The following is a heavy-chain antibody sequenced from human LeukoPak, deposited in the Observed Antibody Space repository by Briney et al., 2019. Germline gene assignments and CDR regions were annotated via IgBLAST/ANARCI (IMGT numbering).Heavy chain of an antibody. V-gene: IGHV3-64*01. CDR2: ISNNGGTT. CDR1: GFTFSSYT. CDR3: ARVASSGTYGDY. Sequence: PGGSLRLSCAASGFTFSSYTMHWVRQAPGKGLEYVSAISNNGGTTYYANSVKGRLTISRDNSKNTLYLQMGSLRVEDMAVYYCARVASSGTYGDYWGQGTLVTVSS. D-gene: IGHD1-26*01. J-gene: IGHJ4*02.